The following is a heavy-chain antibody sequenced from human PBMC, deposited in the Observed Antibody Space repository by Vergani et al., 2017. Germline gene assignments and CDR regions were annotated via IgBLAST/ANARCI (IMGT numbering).Heavy chain of an antibody. D-gene: IGHD4-17*01. V-gene: IGHV3-23*01. CDR3: ARPSAPGDYDALDI. Sequence: EVQLLESGGGLVQPGGSLRLSCAASGFTFSSYAMSWVRQAPGKGLEWVSAISGSGGSTYYADSVKGRFTISRDNAKNSLYLQMNSLRAEDTAVYHCARPSAPGDYDALDIWGQGTMVTVSS. CDR1: GFTFSSYA. J-gene: IGHJ3*02. CDR2: ISGSGGST.